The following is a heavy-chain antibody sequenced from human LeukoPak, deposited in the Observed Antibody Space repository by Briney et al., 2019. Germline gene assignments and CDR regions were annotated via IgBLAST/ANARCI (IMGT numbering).Heavy chain of an antibody. CDR3: ASIDGYSDYYFDY. D-gene: IGHD5-24*01. Sequence: SQTLSLTCTVSGGSISSGDYYWSWIRQPPGKGLEWIGYIYYSGSTYYNPSLKSRVTISVATSKNQFSLKLSSVTAADTAVYYCASIDGYSDYYFDYWGQGTLVTVSS. J-gene: IGHJ4*02. CDR1: GGSISSGDYY. V-gene: IGHV4-30-4*08. CDR2: IYYSGST.